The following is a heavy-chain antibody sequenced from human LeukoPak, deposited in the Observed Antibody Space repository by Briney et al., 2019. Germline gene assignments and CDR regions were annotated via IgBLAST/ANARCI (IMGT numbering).Heavy chain of an antibody. J-gene: IGHJ5*02. CDR1: GGSISSSSYY. CDR3: VVPAAGTTS. Sequence: PSETLSLTCTVSGGSISSSSYYWGWIRQPPGKGLEWIGSIYYSGSTYYNPSLKNRVTISVDTSKNQFSLKLSSVTAADTAVYYCVVPAAGTTSWGQGTLVTVSS. D-gene: IGHD6-13*01. V-gene: IGHV4-39*07. CDR2: IYYSGST.